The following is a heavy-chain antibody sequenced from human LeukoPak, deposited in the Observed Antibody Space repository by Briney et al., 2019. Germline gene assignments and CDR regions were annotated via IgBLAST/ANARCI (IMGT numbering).Heavy chain of an antibody. J-gene: IGHJ6*03. CDR3: ARRTPEYCSGGSCYGYYYMDV. Sequence: ASVKVSCKASGYTFTSYGISWVRQAPGQGLEWMGWISAYNGNTNYAQKLQGRVTMTTDTSTSTAYMELSRLRSDDTAVYYCARRTPEYCSGGSCYGYYYMDVWGKGTTVTVSS. CDR1: GYTFTSYG. V-gene: IGHV1-18*01. CDR2: ISAYNGNT. D-gene: IGHD2-15*01.